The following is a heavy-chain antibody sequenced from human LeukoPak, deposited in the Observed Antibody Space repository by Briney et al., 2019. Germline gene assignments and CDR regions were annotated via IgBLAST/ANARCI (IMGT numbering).Heavy chain of an antibody. CDR2: IYYSGST. CDR3: AREPYGSGSYLNDY. Sequence: SETLSLTCTVPGGSISSSSYYWGWIRQPPGKGLEWIGRIYYSGSTYYNPSLKSRFTISVDTSKNQYFLKLSSVTAADTAVYYCAREPYGSGSYLNDYWGQGTLVTVSS. D-gene: IGHD3-10*01. V-gene: IGHV4-39*07. J-gene: IGHJ4*02. CDR1: GGSISSSSYY.